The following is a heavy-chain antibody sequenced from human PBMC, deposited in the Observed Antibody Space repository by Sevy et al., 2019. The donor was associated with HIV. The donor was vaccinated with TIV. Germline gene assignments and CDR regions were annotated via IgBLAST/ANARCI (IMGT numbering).Heavy chain of an antibody. Sequence: SETLSLTCTVSGGSVSSGSYYWSWIRQPPGKGLEWIGYIYYSGSTNYNPSLKSRVTISVDTSKNQFSLKLGSVTAADTAVYYCAAGLTFGGVIGDAFDIWGQGTMVTVSS. CDR1: GGSVSSGSYY. CDR3: AAGLTFGGVIGDAFDI. J-gene: IGHJ3*02. V-gene: IGHV4-61*01. D-gene: IGHD3-16*02. CDR2: IYYSGST.